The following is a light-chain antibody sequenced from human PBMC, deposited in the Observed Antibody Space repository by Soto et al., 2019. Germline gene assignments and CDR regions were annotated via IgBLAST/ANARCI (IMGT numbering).Light chain of an antibody. J-gene: IGKJ1*01. V-gene: IGKV3-20*01. Sequence: EIVLTQSPGSLSLSPGQRATISCRASQSVDTTLFAWYQKKPGQATRLLIYGASKRTTGIPDRFSGSGSGTYFTIIISRLEHEDFALYYCQQYMSSVTFGQGTKVEIK. CDR2: GAS. CDR1: QSVDTTL. CDR3: QQYMSSVT.